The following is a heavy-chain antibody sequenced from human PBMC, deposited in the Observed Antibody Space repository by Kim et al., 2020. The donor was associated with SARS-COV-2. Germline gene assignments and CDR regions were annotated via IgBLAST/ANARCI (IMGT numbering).Heavy chain of an antibody. D-gene: IGHD3-10*01. CDR3: ARVMVRGVIARFDY. J-gene: IGHJ4*02. Sequence: NPSLESRGTISVDTSKNQFSLKLSSVTAADTAVYYCARVMVRGVIARFDYWGQGTLVTVSS. V-gene: IGHV4-31*02.